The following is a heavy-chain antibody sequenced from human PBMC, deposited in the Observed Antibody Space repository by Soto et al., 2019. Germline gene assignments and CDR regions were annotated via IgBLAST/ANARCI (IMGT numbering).Heavy chain of an antibody. J-gene: IGHJ6*02. CDR3: EASIFYYGTDV. V-gene: IGHV5-51*01. CDR1: GYTFTNYW. Sequence: GESLKISCKGSGYTFTNYWIGWVRQMPGKGLEWMGIIYPGDSDTKYNPSFQGQVTISADKSITTTYLRWTSLKASDTAIYYCEASIFYYGTDVWGQGTTVTVSS. CDR2: IYPGDSDT. D-gene: IGHD3-9*01.